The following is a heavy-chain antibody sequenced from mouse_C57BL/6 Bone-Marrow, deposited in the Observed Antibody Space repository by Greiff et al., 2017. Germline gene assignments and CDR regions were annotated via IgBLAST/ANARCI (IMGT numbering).Heavy chain of an antibody. CDR2: INPNNGGT. V-gene: IGHV1-18*01. J-gene: IGHJ3*01. CDR3: ARSPIYDGYYVTFLFAY. D-gene: IGHD2-3*01. Sequence: VQLQQSGPELVKPGASVKIPCKASGYTFTDYNMDWVKQSHGKSLEWIGDINPNNGGTNSNQKFKGKATLTVDKSSSTAYMELRSLTSEDTAVYYCARSPIYDGYYVTFLFAYWGQGTLVTVSA. CDR1: GYTFTDYN.